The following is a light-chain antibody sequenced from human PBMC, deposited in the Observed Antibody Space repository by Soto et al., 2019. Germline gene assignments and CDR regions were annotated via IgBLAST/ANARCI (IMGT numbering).Light chain of an antibody. CDR3: SSYAGSNNLV. J-gene: IGLJ2*01. CDR1: SSDVGGYNY. CDR2: EVS. V-gene: IGLV2-8*01. Sequence: QSVLTQPPSASGSPGQSVTISCTGTSSDVGGYNYVSWYQQDPGKAPKLMIYEVSKRPSGVPDRFSGSKSGNTASLTVSGLQAEYEADYYCSSYAGSNNLVFGGGTQLTVL.